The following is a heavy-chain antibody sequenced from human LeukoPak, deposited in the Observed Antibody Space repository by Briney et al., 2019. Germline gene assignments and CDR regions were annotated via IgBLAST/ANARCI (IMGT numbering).Heavy chain of an antibody. CDR2: IYHSGST. Sequence: KSSGTLSLTCAVSGGSISTGNWWTWVRQSPDKGLEWIGSIYHSGSTYYNPSLKSRVTISVDTSKNQFSLKLSSVTAADTAVYYCARIGYSPIRKAFDIWGQGTMVTVSS. J-gene: IGHJ3*02. CDR3: ARIGYSPIRKAFDI. V-gene: IGHV4-4*02. D-gene: IGHD5-18*01. CDR1: GGSISTGNW.